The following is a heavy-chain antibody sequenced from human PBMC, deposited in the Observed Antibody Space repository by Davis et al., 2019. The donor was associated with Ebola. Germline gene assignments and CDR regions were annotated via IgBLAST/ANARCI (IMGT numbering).Heavy chain of an antibody. CDR1: GFTFSSYG. CDR3: ARGRHRGYYLDY. J-gene: IGHJ4*02. V-gene: IGHV3-30*03. Sequence: GGSLRLSCAASGFTFSSYGMHWVRQAPGKGLEWVAVISYDGSNKYYADSVKGRFTISRDNSKNTLYLQMNSLRAEDTAVYYCARGRHRGYYLDYWGQGTLVTVSS. D-gene: IGHD5-12*01. CDR2: ISYDGSNK.